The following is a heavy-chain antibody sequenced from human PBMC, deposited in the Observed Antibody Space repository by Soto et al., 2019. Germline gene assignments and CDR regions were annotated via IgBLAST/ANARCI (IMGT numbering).Heavy chain of an antibody. CDR1: GFTFNNYA. J-gene: IGHJ4*02. Sequence: EVQLLESGGGLVQPGGYLRLSCAASGFTFNNYAMTWVRQAPGKGLEWVSAISGGGDTTSYADSVKGRFTGSRDGSKNTLYLQMSSLRAEDTALYYCAKGRGGSGSLTPRVDFWGQGTLVTVSS. CDR2: ISGGGDTT. V-gene: IGHV3-23*01. D-gene: IGHD3-10*01. CDR3: AKGRGGSGSLTPRVDF.